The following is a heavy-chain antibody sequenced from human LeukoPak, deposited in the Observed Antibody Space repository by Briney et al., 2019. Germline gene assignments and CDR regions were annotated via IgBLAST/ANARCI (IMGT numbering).Heavy chain of an antibody. CDR3: ARGSIVGAIYFDY. V-gene: IGHV4-31*03. D-gene: IGHD1-26*01. J-gene: IGHJ4*02. Sequence: SQTLSLTCTVSGGSISSGGYYWSWIRQHPGKGLEWIGYIYYSGSTYYNPSLKSRVTISVDTSKNQFSLKLSSATAADTAVYYCARGSIVGAIYFDYWGQGTLVTVSS. CDR1: GGSISSGGYY. CDR2: IYYSGST.